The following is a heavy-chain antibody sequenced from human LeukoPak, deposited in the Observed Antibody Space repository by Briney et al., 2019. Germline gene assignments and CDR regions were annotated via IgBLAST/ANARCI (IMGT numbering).Heavy chain of an antibody. V-gene: IGHV4-39*07. CDR2: IYYSGST. D-gene: IGHD6-19*01. J-gene: IGHJ4*02. CDR3: AREAIAVAGYGNGDY. Sequence: SETLSLTCTVSGGSISSSSYYWGWIRQPPGKGLEWIGSIYYSGSTYYNPSLKSRVTISVDRSKNQFSLKLSSVTAADTAVYYCAREAIAVAGYGNGDYWGQGTLVTVSS. CDR1: GGSISSSSYY.